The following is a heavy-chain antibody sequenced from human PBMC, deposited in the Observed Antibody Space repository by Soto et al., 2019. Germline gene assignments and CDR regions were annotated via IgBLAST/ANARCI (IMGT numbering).Heavy chain of an antibody. CDR2: IGTAGDT. Sequence: LSLSCEASGFTFSGFDMHWVRQPTGKGLEWVSTIGTAGDTYYAVSVKGRFTISRDNAKNSLSLQMNSLRAGDTAVYFCARGQEVGAHFFDSWGQGTQVTVSS. CDR1: GFTFSGFD. J-gene: IGHJ4*02. V-gene: IGHV3-13*01. CDR3: ARGQEVGAHFFDS. D-gene: IGHD2-15*01.